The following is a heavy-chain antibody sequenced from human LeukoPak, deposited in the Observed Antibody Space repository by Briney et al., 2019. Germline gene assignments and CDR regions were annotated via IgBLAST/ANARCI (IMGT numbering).Heavy chain of an antibody. V-gene: IGHV3-15*01. Sequence: GGSLILSCAASGLTFSNAWMSWVRQAPGKGLEWVGRIKSKTDGGTTDYAAPVKGRFTISRDDSKNTLYLQMNSLKTEDTAVYYCTTGTPYDSGAYYSVYWGQGTLVTVSS. CDR1: GLTFSNAW. D-gene: IGHD3-22*01. CDR2: IKSKTDGGTT. CDR3: TTGTPYDSGAYYSVY. J-gene: IGHJ4*02.